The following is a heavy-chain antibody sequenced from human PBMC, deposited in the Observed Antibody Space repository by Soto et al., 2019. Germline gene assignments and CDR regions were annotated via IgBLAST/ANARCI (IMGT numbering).Heavy chain of an antibody. Sequence: ASVKVSCETSGFTFSRYGISWVRQAPGQGLEWMGWISGYNGNTDYAQKFQDRVIMTTDTSTTTAYMELRSLRSDDTAVYYCARASDYYDSGTHFIHHYMDVWGKGTTVTVSS. D-gene: IGHD3-10*01. CDR3: ARASDYYDSGTHFIHHYMDV. V-gene: IGHV1-18*01. CDR2: ISGYNGNT. CDR1: GFTFSRYG. J-gene: IGHJ6*03.